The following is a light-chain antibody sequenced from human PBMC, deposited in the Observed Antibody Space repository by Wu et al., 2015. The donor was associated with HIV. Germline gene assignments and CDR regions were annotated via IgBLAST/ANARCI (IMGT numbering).Light chain of an antibody. Sequence: IVLKQSPATLSLSPGERGTLSCRASQSLRTSLAWYQQKPGQAPRLLIFDASNRATGVPARFSGSGSGTDFTLTISSLEPEDSAVYYCQQRSNWLFTFGPGTKVDIK. CDR2: DAS. CDR3: QQRSNWLFT. CDR1: QSLRTS. J-gene: IGKJ3*01. V-gene: IGKV3-11*01.